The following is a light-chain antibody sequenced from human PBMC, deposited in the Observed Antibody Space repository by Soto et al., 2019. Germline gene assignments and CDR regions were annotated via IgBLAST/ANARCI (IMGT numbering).Light chain of an antibody. CDR3: QQYNSYRA. CDR2: KAS. Sequence: DIQMTQSPSTLSASVGDRVTLTCRASQSIDTWLAWHQQKPGRAPKLLISKASNLESGVPSRFSGSGSGTEFTLTISSLQPDDLATYYCQQYNSYRAFGQGTKVDIK. CDR1: QSIDTW. J-gene: IGKJ1*01. V-gene: IGKV1-5*03.